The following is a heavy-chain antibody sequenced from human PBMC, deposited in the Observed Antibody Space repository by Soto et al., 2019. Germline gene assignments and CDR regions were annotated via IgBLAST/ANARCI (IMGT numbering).Heavy chain of an antibody. V-gene: IGHV3-74*01. CDR3: ARGGVGRYCSSTSCYTWVFDY. CDR2: INSDGSST. J-gene: IGHJ4*02. CDR1: GFTFSSYW. D-gene: IGHD2-2*02. Sequence: EVQLVESGGGLVQPGGSLRLSCAASGFTFSSYWMHWVRQAPGKGLVWVSRINSDGSSTSYADSVKGRFTISRDNAKKPLYLQMNSLRAEDTAVYYWARGGVGRYCSSTSCYTWVFDYWGQGTLVTVSS.